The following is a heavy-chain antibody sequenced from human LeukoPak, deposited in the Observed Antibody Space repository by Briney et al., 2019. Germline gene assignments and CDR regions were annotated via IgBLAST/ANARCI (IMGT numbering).Heavy chain of an antibody. CDR2: IYYSGST. V-gene: IGHV4-59*12. Sequence: SETLSLTCTVSGGSISNYYWSWIRQPPGKGLEWIGYIYYSGSTNYNPSLKSRVTISVDTSKNQFSLKLSSVTAADTAVYYCARDGFYGPHIVGASTALLFDYWGQGTLVTVSS. CDR3: ARDGFYGPHIVGASTALLFDY. J-gene: IGHJ4*02. D-gene: IGHD1-26*01. CDR1: GGSISNYY.